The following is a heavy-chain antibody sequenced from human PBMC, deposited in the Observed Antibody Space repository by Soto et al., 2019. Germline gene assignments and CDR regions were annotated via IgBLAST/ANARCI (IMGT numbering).Heavy chain of an antibody. V-gene: IGHV3-23*01. CDR1: GFTFSSYA. D-gene: IGHD6-13*01. CDR2: ISGSGGST. CDR3: AKTMRPGIAAPFDY. J-gene: IGHJ4*02. Sequence: GGSLRLSCAASGFTFSSYAMSWARQAPGKGLEWVSAISGSGGSTYYADSVKGRFTISRDNSKNTLYLQMNSLRAEDTAVYYCAKTMRPGIAAPFDYWGQGTLVTVSS.